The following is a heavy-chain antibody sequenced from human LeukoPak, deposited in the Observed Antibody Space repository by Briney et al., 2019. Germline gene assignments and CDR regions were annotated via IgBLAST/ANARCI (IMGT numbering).Heavy chain of an antibody. Sequence: GGSLRLSCAASGFTFSSYAMNWDREAPGKGLEWVSAISGSGGNTYYADSVKGRFTSSRDNSKDTLFLQMDSLRAEDTAAYYCAKRYCTTTSCSYYFYYGMDVWGQGTTVTVSS. CDR3: AKRYCTTTSCSYYFYYGMDV. V-gene: IGHV3-23*01. CDR2: ISGSGGNT. D-gene: IGHD2-2*01. CDR1: GFTFSSYA. J-gene: IGHJ6*02.